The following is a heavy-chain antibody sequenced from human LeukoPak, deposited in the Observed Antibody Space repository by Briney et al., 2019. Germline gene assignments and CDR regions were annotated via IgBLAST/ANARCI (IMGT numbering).Heavy chain of an antibody. Sequence: GGSLRLSCAASGFTFSSYAMHWVRQAPGKGLEWVAFISYDGTNKYYADSVKGRFTISRDKSKNTLYLQMNSLRAEDTAVYYCARENYYGSGSLGYWGQGTLVTVSS. CDR3: ARENYYGSGSLGY. V-gene: IGHV3-30-3*01. CDR1: GFTFSSYA. J-gene: IGHJ4*02. CDR2: ISYDGTNK. D-gene: IGHD3-10*01.